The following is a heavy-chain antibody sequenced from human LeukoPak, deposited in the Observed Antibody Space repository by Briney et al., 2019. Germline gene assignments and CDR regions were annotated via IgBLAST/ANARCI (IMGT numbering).Heavy chain of an antibody. D-gene: IGHD6-19*01. Sequence: GGSLRLSCAASGFTFDDYAMHWVRQAPGKGLEWVSGISWSSGSIGYADSVKGRFTISRDNAKNSLYLQMNSLRAEDTALYYCAKSRGWYDPIDYWGQGTLVTVSS. J-gene: IGHJ4*02. CDR3: AKSRGWYDPIDY. V-gene: IGHV3-9*01. CDR1: GFTFDDYA. CDR2: ISWSSGSI.